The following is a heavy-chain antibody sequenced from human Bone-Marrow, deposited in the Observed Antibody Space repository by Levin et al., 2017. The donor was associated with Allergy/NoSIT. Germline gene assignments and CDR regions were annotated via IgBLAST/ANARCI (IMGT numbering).Heavy chain of an antibody. D-gene: IGHD1-1*01. J-gene: IGHJ5*02. CDR3: ARVDARELNVSAGNERPPTNWFDP. CDR2: INHSGST. CDR1: GGSFSGYY. Sequence: SCAVYGGSFSGYYWSWIRQPPGKGLEWIGEINHSGSTNYNPSLKSRVTISVDTSKNQFSLKLSSVTAADTAVYYCARVDARELNVSAGNERPPTNWFDPWGQGTLVTVSS. V-gene: IGHV4-34*01.